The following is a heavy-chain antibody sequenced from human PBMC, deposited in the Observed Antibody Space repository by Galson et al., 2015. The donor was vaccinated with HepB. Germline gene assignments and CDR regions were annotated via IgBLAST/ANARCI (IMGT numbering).Heavy chain of an antibody. CDR1: GFTFTSYG. D-gene: IGHD2-15*01. CDR2: TSAYNGNT. V-gene: IGHV1-18*01. J-gene: IGHJ6*03. CDR3: ARAGRGGRDYSHYYMDV. Sequence: SVKVSCKASGFTFTSYGISWVRQAPGQGLEWMGWTSAYNGNTNYAQNLQDRLTMTTDTSTSTAYMELRSLRSDDTAVYYCARAGRGGRDYSHYYMDVWGKGTTVTVSS.